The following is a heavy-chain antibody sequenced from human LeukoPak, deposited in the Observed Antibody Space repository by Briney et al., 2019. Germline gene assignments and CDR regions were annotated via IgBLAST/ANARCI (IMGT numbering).Heavy chain of an antibody. Sequence: ASVKVSCKVSGYTLTELSMHWVRQAPGKGLEWMGGFDPEDGETIYAQKFQGRVTMTEDTSTDTAYMELSSLRSEDTAVYYCATDAAARHGHYYFDYWGQGTLVTVSS. CDR3: ATDAAARHGHYYFDY. D-gene: IGHD6-6*01. J-gene: IGHJ4*02. CDR1: GYTLTELS. V-gene: IGHV1-24*01. CDR2: FDPEDGET.